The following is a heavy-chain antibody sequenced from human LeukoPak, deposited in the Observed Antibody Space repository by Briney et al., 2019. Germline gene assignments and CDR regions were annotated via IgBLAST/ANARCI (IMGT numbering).Heavy chain of an antibody. CDR2: ISTYNGNT. CDR1: TSY. Sequence: ASVKVSCKATSYISWVRQAPGRGLEWMGWISTYNGNTNYAQKFQGRVTMTTDTSTSTAYMELRSLRFDDTAVYYCARVFTIFGVVITYYMDVWGKGTTVTVSS. V-gene: IGHV1-18*01. CDR3: ARVFTIFGVVITYYMDV. D-gene: IGHD3-3*01. J-gene: IGHJ6*03.